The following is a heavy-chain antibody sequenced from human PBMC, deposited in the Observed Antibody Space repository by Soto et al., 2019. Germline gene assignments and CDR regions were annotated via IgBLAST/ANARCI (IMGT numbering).Heavy chain of an antibody. CDR3: SCKKGPSSAYMDV. Sequence: GGSLRLSCAASGFIVSNAWMTWVRQGPGKGLEWVGRIKSKADGGTTDYAAPVKGRFTISRDDSKNTLYVQMNSLKSEDTAVYYCSCKKGPSSAYMDVWGKGTTVTVSS. D-gene: IGHD2-8*01. J-gene: IGHJ6*03. CDR1: GFIVSNAW. CDR2: IKSKADGGTT. V-gene: IGHV3-15*01.